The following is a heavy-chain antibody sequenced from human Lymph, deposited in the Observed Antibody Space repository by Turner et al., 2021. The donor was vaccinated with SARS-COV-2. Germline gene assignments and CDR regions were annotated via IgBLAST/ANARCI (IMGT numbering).Heavy chain of an antibody. J-gene: IGHJ4*02. Sequence: DVQLVESGGGLVKPGGSLRLSCAASGFTFSTYSMNWVRQAPGKGLEWVSSISNSSSYIYYADSVKGRFTISRDNAKNSLYLQMNSLRAEDTAMYYCARDRAGEWTSVDYWGQGTLVTVSS. CDR1: GFTFSTYS. V-gene: IGHV3-21*01. D-gene: IGHD3-10*01. CDR2: ISNSSSYI. CDR3: ARDRAGEWTSVDY.